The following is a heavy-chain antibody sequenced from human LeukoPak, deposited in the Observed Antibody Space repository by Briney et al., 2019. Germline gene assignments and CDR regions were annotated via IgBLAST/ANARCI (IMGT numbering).Heavy chain of an antibody. J-gene: IGHJ4*02. D-gene: IGHD1-7*01. CDR3: ARHGRGITGTTYYFDY. CDR2: IYYSGST. V-gene: IGHV4-39*01. CDR1: GGSISSSSYY. Sequence: SETLSLTCTVSGGSISSSSYYWGWIRQPPGKGLDSIGSIYYSGSTYYNPSLQSRVTISVDTSKNQFSLKQSSVTAADTAVYYCARHGRGITGTTYYFDYWGQGSLVTVSS.